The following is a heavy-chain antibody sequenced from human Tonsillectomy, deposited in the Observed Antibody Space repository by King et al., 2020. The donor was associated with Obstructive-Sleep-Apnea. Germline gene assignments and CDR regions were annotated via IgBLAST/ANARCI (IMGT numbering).Heavy chain of an antibody. CDR2: INQDGSEK. Sequence: VQLVESGGGLIQPGGSLRLSCVGSGFTFGNFWMSWVRQAPGKGLEWVASINQDGSEKYYVDSVKDRFTISRDNAKNSLFLQINSLSAEDTAVYYCARYYGDHDYWGQGTLVTVSS. CDR3: ARYYGDHDY. V-gene: IGHV3-7*01. J-gene: IGHJ4*02. D-gene: IGHD4-17*01. CDR1: GFTFGNFW.